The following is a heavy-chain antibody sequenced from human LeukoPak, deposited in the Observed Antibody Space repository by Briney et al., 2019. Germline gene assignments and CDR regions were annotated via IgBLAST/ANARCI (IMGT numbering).Heavy chain of an antibody. V-gene: IGHV3-30*04. CDR2: ISYDGSNK. Sequence: GRSLRLSCAASGFTFSSYVMHWVRQAPGKGLEWVAVISYDGSNKLYADSVKGRFTISRDNSKNTLYLQMNSLRAEDTAVYYCARGRQLVAHWGQGTLVTVSS. J-gene: IGHJ5*02. CDR3: ARGRQLVAH. D-gene: IGHD6-6*01. CDR1: GFTFSSYV.